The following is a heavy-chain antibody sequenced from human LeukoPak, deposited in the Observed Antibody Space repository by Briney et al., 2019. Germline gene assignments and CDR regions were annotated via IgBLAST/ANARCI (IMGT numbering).Heavy chain of an antibody. V-gene: IGHV4-34*01. CDR2: INHSGST. CDR3: ARDPGIVVMHYMDV. D-gene: IGHD2-15*01. CDR1: GGSFSGYY. Sequence: SETLSLTCAVYGGSFSGYYWSWIRQPPGKGLEWIGEINHSGSTNYNPSLKSRVTISVDTSKNQFSLKLSSVTAADTAVYYCARDPGIVVMHYMDVWGKGTTVTVSS. J-gene: IGHJ6*03.